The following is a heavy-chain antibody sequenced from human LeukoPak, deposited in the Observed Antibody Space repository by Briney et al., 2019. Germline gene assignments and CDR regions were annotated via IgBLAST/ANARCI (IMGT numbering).Heavy chain of an antibody. CDR2: IVGSGDST. J-gene: IGHJ4*02. Sequence: GGSLRLSRAASGFRLSSHAMSWVPQAPGKGLEWVSAIVGSGDSTYYADSVKGRFTISRDNSKNTLYLQMNSLTAEDTAIYYCANSLGVGAPFDYWGQGTLVTVSS. D-gene: IGHD3-10*01. CDR3: ANSLGVGAPFDY. V-gene: IGHV3-23*01. CDR1: GFRLSSHA.